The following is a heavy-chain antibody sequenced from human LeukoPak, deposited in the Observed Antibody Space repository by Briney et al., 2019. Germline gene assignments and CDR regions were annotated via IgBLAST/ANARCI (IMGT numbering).Heavy chain of an antibody. CDR1: GFTFSSYE. Sequence: PGGSLRLSCAASGFTFSSYEMNWVRQAPGKGLEWVSYISSSGNTIYYADSVKGRFTISRDNAKNSLYLQMNSLRAEDTALYYCAKDVESSSSWIDYWGQGTLVTVSS. D-gene: IGHD6-13*01. CDR3: AKDVESSSSWIDY. CDR2: ISSSGNTI. V-gene: IGHV3-48*03. J-gene: IGHJ4*02.